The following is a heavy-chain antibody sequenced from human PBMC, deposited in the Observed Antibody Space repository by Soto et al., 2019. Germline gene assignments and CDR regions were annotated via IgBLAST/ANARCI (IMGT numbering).Heavy chain of an antibody. CDR2: IIPVFQTA. CDR1: GGLFSSYP. J-gene: IGHJ4*02. Sequence: AASVKVSCKASGGLFSSYPISWVRQVPGQGLEWMGGIIPVFQTAYYTQRFQGRVTITADESTNTAYMELSSLRSEDTAIYYCARGGSGYTWFNEFWGQGTLVTVS. V-gene: IGHV1-69*13. D-gene: IGHD3-22*01. CDR3: ARGGSGYTWFNEF.